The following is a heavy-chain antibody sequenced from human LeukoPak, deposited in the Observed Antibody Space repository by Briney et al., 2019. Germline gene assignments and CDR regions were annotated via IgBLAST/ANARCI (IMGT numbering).Heavy chain of an antibody. CDR1: GGSFSGYY. J-gene: IGHJ4*02. Sequence: PSETLSLTCAVYGGSFSGYYWSWIRQPPGKGLEWIGEINHSGSTNYNPSLKSRVTISVDTSKNQISLKLSSVTAADTAVYYCARDRGGYDLWGQGTLVTVSS. CDR3: ARDRGGYDL. V-gene: IGHV4-34*01. D-gene: IGHD5-12*01. CDR2: INHSGST.